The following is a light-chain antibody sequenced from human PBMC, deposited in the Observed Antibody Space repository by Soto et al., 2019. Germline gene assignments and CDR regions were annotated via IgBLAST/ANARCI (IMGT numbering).Light chain of an antibody. Sequence: EIVMTQSPATLSVSPGERATLSCRASESVTTNLAWYQQKPGQAPRLLIYGASTRETGIPDRFSGSGSGTDFTLTISSLQSEDFAVYYCQPYNNWTLTFGGGTKVDIK. CDR3: QPYNNWTLT. CDR1: ESVTTN. V-gene: IGKV3-15*01. J-gene: IGKJ4*01. CDR2: GAS.